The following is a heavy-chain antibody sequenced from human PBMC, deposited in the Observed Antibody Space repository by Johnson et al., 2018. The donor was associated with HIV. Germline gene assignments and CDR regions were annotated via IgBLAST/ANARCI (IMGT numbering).Heavy chain of an antibody. CDR2: ISYDGSNK. CDR3: ARVGDYYDYVWGAFDI. J-gene: IGHJ3*02. V-gene: IGHV3-30-3*01. CDR1: GFTFSSYA. D-gene: IGHD3-16*01. Sequence: QVQLVESGGGVVQPGRSLRLSCAASGFTFSSYAMHWVRQAPGKGLEWVAVISYDGSNKYYADSVKGRFTISRDNSKNTLYLQMNSLRAEDTALYYCARVGDYYDYVWGAFDIWGQGTMVTVSS.